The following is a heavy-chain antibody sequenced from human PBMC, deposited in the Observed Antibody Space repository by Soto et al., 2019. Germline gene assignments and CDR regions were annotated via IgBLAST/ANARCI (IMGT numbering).Heavy chain of an antibody. CDR1: GYTFTSYG. CDR3: ARERGSLRYFDWLGSSEGEYYYGMDV. CDR2: ISAYNGNT. D-gene: IGHD3-9*01. V-gene: IGHV1-18*01. Sequence: ASVKVSCKASGYTFTSYGISWVRQAPGQGLEWMGWISAYNGNTNYAQKLQGRVTMTTDTSTSTAYMELRSLRSDDTAVYYCARERGSLRYFDWLGSSEGEYYYGMDVWGQGPTVTVSS. J-gene: IGHJ6*02.